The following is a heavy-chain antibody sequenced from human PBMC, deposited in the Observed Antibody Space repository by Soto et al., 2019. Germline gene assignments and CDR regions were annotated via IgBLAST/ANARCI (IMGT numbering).Heavy chain of an antibody. CDR2: INQSGSA. CDR3: ASGARRRDGYNRPKEFDY. CDR1: GGAFSGYY. V-gene: IGHV4-34*02. D-gene: IGHD5-12*01. J-gene: IGHJ4*02. Sequence: QVQLQQWGAGLLKPSETLSLTCAVYGGAFSGYYWTWIRQPPGKGLEWIGEINQSGSANCIPSLESRVTISRDTSKNQFSLKLTSVTAADTAVYYCASGARRRDGYNRPKEFDYWGQGTLVTVSS.